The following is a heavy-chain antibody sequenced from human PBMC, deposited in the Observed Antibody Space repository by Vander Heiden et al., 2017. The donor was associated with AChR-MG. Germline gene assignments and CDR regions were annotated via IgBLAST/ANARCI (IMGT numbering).Heavy chain of an antibody. J-gene: IGHJ4*02. D-gene: IGHD1-1*01. Sequence: QVQLQESGPGLVKPSETLSLTCVVSGYSISSAYDWGWTGKAPGKVLEWIETIDYRGVPSYNPSLKNRVTISMNTSKNQFSLNLTAVTAADTAMYYCARGTNWNDDDYWGQGTLVTVSS. CDR3: ARGTNWNDDDY. CDR2: IDYRGVP. V-gene: IGHV4-38-2*01. CDR1: GYSISSAYD.